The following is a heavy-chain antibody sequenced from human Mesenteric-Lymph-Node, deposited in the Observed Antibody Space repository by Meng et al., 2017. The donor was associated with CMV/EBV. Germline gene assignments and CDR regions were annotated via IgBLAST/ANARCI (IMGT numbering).Heavy chain of an antibody. CDR2: ILYDGSDT. CDR1: GFTFSNYA. J-gene: IGHJ4*02. V-gene: IGHV3-30*02. D-gene: IGHD2-15*01. CDR3: AMEPIGYSVRGH. Sequence: GGSLRLSCVASGFTFSNYAMHWVRQAPGKRPEWLTFILYDGSDTHYADSLEGRFTISRDDSKNTLYLQMNSLRVDDTAVYYCAMEPIGYSVRGHWGQGTLVTVSS.